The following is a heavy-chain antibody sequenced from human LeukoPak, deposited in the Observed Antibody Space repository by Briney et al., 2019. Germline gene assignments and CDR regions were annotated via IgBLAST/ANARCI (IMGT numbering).Heavy chain of an antibody. J-gene: IGHJ4*02. CDR1: AFTLSNYA. CDR2: ISSSSSTI. Sequence: PGGSLRLSCAGSAFTLSNYAINWVRQAPGKGPEWLSYISSSSSTIYYADSVKGRFTISRDNAKNSLYLQMNSLRAEDTAVYYCARSGPTVASFDYWGQGTLVTVSS. CDR3: ARSGPTVASFDY. V-gene: IGHV3-48*01. D-gene: IGHD4-23*01.